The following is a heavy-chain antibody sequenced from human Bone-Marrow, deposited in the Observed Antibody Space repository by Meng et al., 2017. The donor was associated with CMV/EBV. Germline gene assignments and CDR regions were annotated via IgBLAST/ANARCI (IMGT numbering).Heavy chain of an antibody. Sequence: GSLRLSCAASGFIFSSDSMNWVRQPPGKGLEWIGEIYHSGSTNYNPSLKSRVTISVDKSKNQFSLKLSSVTAADTAVYYCARIGGIVVVPAATRDWWFDPWGQGTLVTVSS. J-gene: IGHJ5*02. V-gene: IGHV4-4*02. D-gene: IGHD2-2*01. CDR3: ARIGGIVVVPAATRDWWFDP. CDR2: IYHSGST. CDR1: GFIFSSDSM.